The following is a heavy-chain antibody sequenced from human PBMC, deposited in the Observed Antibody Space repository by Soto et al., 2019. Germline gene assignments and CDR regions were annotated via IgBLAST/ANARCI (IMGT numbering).Heavy chain of an antibody. CDR1: GFTFSSYA. CDR2: ISYDGSNK. Sequence: GGSLRLSCAASGFTFSSYAMHWVRQAPGKGLEWVAVISYDGSNKYYADSVKGRFTISRDNSKNTPYLQMNSLRAEDTAVYYCARDPSPPKYYDILTGYYLPRPYFDYWGQGTLVTVSS. V-gene: IGHV3-30-3*01. J-gene: IGHJ4*02. D-gene: IGHD3-9*01. CDR3: ARDPSPPKYYDILTGYYLPRPYFDY.